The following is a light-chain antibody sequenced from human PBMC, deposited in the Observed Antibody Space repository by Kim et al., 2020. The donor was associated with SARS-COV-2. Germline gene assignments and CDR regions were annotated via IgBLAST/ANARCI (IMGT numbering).Light chain of an antibody. CDR2: SAS. CDR1: QDINIY. V-gene: IGKV1-27*01. CDR3: QRYYSAPWT. Sequence: DSRMTQSPSSLSASVGDRVTISCRASQDINIYLAWYQHKPGKAPKLLIYSASVLQVGVPSRFSGSGSGTDFTLTISNLQPEDVATYYCQRYYSAPWTFGQGTKVDIK. J-gene: IGKJ1*01.